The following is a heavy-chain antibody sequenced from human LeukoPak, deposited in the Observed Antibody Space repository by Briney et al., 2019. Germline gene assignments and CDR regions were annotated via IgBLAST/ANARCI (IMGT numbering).Heavy chain of an antibody. CDR2: IWYDGSYK. CDR1: GFTFITYG. J-gene: IGHJ4*02. D-gene: IGHD3-22*01. CDR3: AREYYDSSDYPRQHYFDY. Sequence: GRSLRLSCAASGFTFITYGMHWVRQAPGKGLEWVALIWYDGSYKYYADSVKGRFTISRDNSKNTLYLQMNSLRAEDTAVYYCAREYYDSSDYPRQHYFDYWDQGPLVTVSS. V-gene: IGHV3-33*01.